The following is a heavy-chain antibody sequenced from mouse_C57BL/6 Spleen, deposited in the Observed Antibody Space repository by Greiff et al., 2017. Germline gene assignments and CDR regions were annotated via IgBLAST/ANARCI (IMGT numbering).Heavy chain of an antibody. V-gene: IGHV1-55*01. CDR2: IYPGSGST. CDR3: ANPRNGYYYDY. Sequence: QVQLQQSGAELVKPGASVKMSCKASGYTFTSYWITWVKQRPGQGLEWIGDIYPGSGSTNYNEKFKSKATLTVDTSSSTAYMQLSTPTSEDSAVYYCANPRNGYYYDYWGQGTALTVSS. D-gene: IGHD2-2*01. J-gene: IGHJ2*01. CDR1: GYTFTSYW.